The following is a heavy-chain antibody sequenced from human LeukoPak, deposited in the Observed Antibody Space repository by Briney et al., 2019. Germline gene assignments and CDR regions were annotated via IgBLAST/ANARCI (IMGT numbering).Heavy chain of an antibody. CDR2: INHSGST. CDR1: GGSISSYY. J-gene: IGHJ4*02. V-gene: IGHV4-34*01. CDR3: ARGAQTYYDKAPVDY. Sequence: KPSETLSLTCTVSGGSISSYYWSWIRQPPGKGLEWIGEINHSGSTNYNPSLKSRVTISVDTSKSQFSLKLNSMTAADTAVYYCARGAQTYYDKAPVDYWGQGTLVTVSS. D-gene: IGHD3-22*01.